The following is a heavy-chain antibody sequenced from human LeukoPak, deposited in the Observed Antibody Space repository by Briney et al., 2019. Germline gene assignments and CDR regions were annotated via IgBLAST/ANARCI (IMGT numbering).Heavy chain of an antibody. CDR2: IYYIGSA. J-gene: IGHJ4*02. D-gene: IGHD6-13*01. V-gene: IGHV4-59*08. CDR1: DDSMISYY. Sequence: SETLSLTCTVSDDSMISYYWGWIRQPPGKELEWIGYIYYIGSASYNPSLKSRVSISVDTSKNQFSLTLSSVTAADTAMYYCARLKRGAAGTLDYWGQGTLVTVSS. CDR3: ARLKRGAAGTLDY.